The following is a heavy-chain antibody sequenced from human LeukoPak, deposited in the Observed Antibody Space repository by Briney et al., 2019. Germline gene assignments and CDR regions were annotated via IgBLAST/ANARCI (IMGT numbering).Heavy chain of an antibody. D-gene: IGHD3-22*01. CDR2: IKQDGSEK. Sequence: GGSLRLSCAASEFTFSNYWMTWVRQAPGKGLEWVANIKQDGSEKYYVDSVKGRFTISRDHSKNTLYLQMNSLRAGDTAVYYCARDLYYDSSRFFWGQGTLVTVSS. CDR3: ARDLYYDSSRFF. J-gene: IGHJ4*02. CDR1: EFTFSNYW. V-gene: IGHV3-7*01.